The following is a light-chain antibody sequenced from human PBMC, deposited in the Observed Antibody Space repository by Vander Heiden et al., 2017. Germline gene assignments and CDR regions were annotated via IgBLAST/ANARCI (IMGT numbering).Light chain of an antibody. V-gene: IGKV1-39*01. CDR3: QQSYSTPKT. CDR2: AAS. Sequence: DIQMTQSPSSLSASVGDRVTITCRASQSISSYLNWYQQKPGKAPKLLIYAASSFQSGVPSRFRGSGSGTDFTLTIRRRQPEDFATYYCQQSYSTPKTFGQGTKLEIK. J-gene: IGKJ2*01. CDR1: QSISSY.